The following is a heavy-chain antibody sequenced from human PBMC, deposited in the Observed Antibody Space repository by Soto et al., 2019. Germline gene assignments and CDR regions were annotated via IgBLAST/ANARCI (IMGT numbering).Heavy chain of an antibody. CDR3: ARDGRRSSGRFYYFDY. V-gene: IGHV1-46*03. CDR1: GYTFTSYY. D-gene: IGHD6-19*01. CDR2: INPSGGST. J-gene: IGHJ4*02. Sequence: QVQLVQSGAEVKKPGASVKVSCKASGYTFTSYYMHWVRQAPGQGLEWMGIINPSGGSTSYAQKFQGRVTMTRDTSTSTVYMELSSLRSEDTAVYYCARDGRRSSGRFYYFDYWGQGTLVTVSS.